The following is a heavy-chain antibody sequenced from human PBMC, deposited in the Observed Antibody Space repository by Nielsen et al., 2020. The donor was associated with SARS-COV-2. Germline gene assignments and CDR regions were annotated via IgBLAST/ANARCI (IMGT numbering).Heavy chain of an antibody. Sequence: GGSLRLSCAASGFTFSDYYMSWIRQAPGKGLEWVSYISSSSSYTNYADSVKGRFTISRDNAKNSLYLQMNSLRAEDTAVYYCARERVVVPAAMYYYYGMDVWGQGTTVTVSS. CDR2: ISSSSSYT. CDR1: GFTFSDYY. V-gene: IGHV3-11*05. J-gene: IGHJ6*02. CDR3: ARERVVVPAAMYYYYGMDV. D-gene: IGHD2-2*01.